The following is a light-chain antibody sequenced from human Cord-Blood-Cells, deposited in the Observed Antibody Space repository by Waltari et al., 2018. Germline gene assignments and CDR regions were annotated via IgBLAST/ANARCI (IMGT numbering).Light chain of an antibody. CDR3: QQYGSSPLT. J-gene: IGKJ4*01. V-gene: IGKV3-20*01. CDR2: GGS. Sequence: EIVLTQSPGTLSLSPGERATLSCRASQSVSSSYLAWYQEKPGQAPRLLIYGGSSRATGIPDRFSGSGSGTDFTLTISGLEPEDFAVYYCQQYGSSPLTFGGGTKVEIK. CDR1: QSVSSSY.